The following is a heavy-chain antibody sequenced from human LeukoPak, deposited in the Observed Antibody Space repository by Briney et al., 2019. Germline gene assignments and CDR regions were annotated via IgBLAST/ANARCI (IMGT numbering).Heavy chain of an antibody. Sequence: ASVKVSCKASGYTFTNYGISWVRQAPGQGLECMGWISAYNGNTNYAQRFQGRVTMTTDTSTSTAYMELRSLRSDDTAVYCCARVRDYGGIGEDYWGQGTLVTVSS. J-gene: IGHJ4*02. V-gene: IGHV1-18*01. CDR1: GYTFTNYG. D-gene: IGHD3-16*01. CDR3: ARVRDYGGIGEDY. CDR2: ISAYNGNT.